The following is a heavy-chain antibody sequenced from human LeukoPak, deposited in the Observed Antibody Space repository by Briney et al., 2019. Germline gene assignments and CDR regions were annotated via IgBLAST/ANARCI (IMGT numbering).Heavy chain of an antibody. CDR2: IYSGGST. V-gene: IGHV3-53*01. CDR1: GFTVSSNY. Sequence: GGSLRLSCAASGFTVSSNYMSWVRQAPGKGLEWVSVIYSGGSTYYADSVKGRFTVSRDNSKNTLYLQMNSLRVEDTAVYFCTRDGKDCSSTSCSADYWGQGTLVTVSS. D-gene: IGHD2-2*01. CDR3: TRDGKDCSSTSCSADY. J-gene: IGHJ4*02.